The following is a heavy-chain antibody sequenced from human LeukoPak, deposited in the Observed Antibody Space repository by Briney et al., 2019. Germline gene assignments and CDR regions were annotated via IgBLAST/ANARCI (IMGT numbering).Heavy chain of an antibody. CDR1: GGFFSGYY. Sequence: SETLSLTCAVYGGFFSGYYWSWIRQPPGKGLEWLGEINHSESTNYNPSLKSRVTISVDTSKNQFSLKLSSVTAADTAVYYCARGPKGGSYHNWFDPWGQGTLVTVSS. D-gene: IGHD1-26*01. CDR2: INHSEST. J-gene: IGHJ5*02. CDR3: ARGPKGGSYHNWFDP. V-gene: IGHV4-34*01.